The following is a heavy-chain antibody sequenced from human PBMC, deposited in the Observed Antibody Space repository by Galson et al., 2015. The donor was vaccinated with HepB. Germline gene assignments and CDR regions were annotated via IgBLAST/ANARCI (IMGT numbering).Heavy chain of an antibody. CDR3: ARAAARRLRGFGEMYHYYNGMDV. CDR1: GFSFSNYW. Sequence: SLRLSCAASGFSFSNYWMTWVRQVPGKGLEWVANIKQDGSETYYVESMKGRVTISRDNAQNSLYLQMNSLRGEDTAIYYCARAAARRLRGFGEMYHYYNGMDVWGQGILVTVSS. CDR2: IKQDGSET. V-gene: IGHV3-7*03. J-gene: IGHJ6*02. D-gene: IGHD3-10*01.